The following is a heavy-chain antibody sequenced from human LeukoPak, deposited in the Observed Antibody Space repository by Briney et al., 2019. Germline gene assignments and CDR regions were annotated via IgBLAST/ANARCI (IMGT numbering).Heavy chain of an antibody. Sequence: SETLSLTCIVSGYSIISDYFWGWVRQPPGKGLEWIGYIYYSGSTNYNPSLKSRVTISVDTSKNQFSLKLSSVTAADTAVYYCARELSGGSGRYYYYYMDVWGKGTTVTISS. CDR2: IYYSGST. V-gene: IGHV4-61*01. CDR3: ARELSGGSGRYYYYYMDV. CDR1: GYSIISDYF. D-gene: IGHD3-10*01. J-gene: IGHJ6*03.